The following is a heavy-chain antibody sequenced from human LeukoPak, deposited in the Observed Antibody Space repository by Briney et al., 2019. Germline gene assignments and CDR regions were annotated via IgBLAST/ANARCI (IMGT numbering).Heavy chain of an antibody. CDR3: ARGYYDSSDFEYFQH. Sequence: ASVKVSCKASGYTFTSYGISWVRQAPGQGLEWMAWINPNNGDTNFAQKFQGRVTMTRDTSISTVYMELSRLRSDDTAVFFCARGYYDSSDFEYFQHWGQGTLVTVSS. V-gene: IGHV1-2*02. CDR2: INPNNGDT. D-gene: IGHD3-22*01. CDR1: GYTFTSYG. J-gene: IGHJ1*01.